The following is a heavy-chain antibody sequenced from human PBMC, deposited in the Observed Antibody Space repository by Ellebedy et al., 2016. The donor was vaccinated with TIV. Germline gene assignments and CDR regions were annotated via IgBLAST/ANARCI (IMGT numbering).Heavy chain of an antibody. CDR3: ARRSRGPSYYFDY. CDR2: ISGSGGMM. Sequence: GESLKISCVASGFLFSSYYMTWVRQAPGKGLEWISYISGSGGMMDHADSVKGRFTISRDNAKNSLYLQLSSLRAEDTAVYYCARRSRGPSYYFDYWGQGALVTVSS. CDR1: GFLFSSYY. V-gene: IGHV3-48*03. J-gene: IGHJ4*02. D-gene: IGHD3-10*01.